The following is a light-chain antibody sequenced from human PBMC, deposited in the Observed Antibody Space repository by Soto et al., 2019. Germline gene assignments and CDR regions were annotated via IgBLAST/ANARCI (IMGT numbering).Light chain of an antibody. CDR1: QSVSSY. V-gene: IGKV3-11*01. CDR3: QQRSNWPLT. CDR2: DAS. Sequence: EIVLTQSPATLSLSPGERATLSCRASQSVSSYLAWYQQKPGQAPRLLIYDASSRATGIPARFSGSGSGTDFNLHNRRLEPENFAVYYCQQRSNWPLTFGGGTKVEIK. J-gene: IGKJ4*01.